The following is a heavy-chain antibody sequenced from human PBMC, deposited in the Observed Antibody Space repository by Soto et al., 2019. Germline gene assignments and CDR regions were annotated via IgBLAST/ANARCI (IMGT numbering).Heavy chain of an antibody. D-gene: IGHD6-13*01. CDR1: GYTFTNYW. V-gene: IGHV5-51*01. CDR2: IYPGDHET. Sequence: PGESLKISCKGSGYTFTNYWIGWVRQMPGKGLEWMGIIYPGDHETRYSPSFHGKVTISADKSINTDYLQWNSLEASDTAFYFCARSPRSSPYFDYWGQGALVTVSS. J-gene: IGHJ4*02. CDR3: ARSPRSSPYFDY.